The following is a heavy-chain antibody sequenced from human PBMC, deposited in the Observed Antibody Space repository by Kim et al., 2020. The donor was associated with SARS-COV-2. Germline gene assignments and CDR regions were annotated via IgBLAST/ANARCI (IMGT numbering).Heavy chain of an antibody. Sequence: GGSLRLSCAASGFTFSSYAMSWVRQAPGKGLEWVSAISGSGGSTYYADSVKGRFTISRDNSKNTLYLQMNSLRAEDTAVYYCAKPTTSGYDLMGAFDIWGQGTMVTVSS. D-gene: IGHD5-12*01. CDR3: AKPTTSGYDLMGAFDI. CDR1: GFTFSSYA. V-gene: IGHV3-23*01. CDR2: ISGSGGST. J-gene: IGHJ3*02.